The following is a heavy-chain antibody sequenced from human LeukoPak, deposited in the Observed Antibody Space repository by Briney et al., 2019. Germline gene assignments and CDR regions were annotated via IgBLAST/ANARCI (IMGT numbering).Heavy chain of an antibody. J-gene: IGHJ4*02. CDR2: IYSGGST. CDR3: ARAFYDYGGNSLFDY. Sequence: PGGSLRLSCAASGFTFSSYSMNWVRQAPGKGLEWVSVIYSGGSTYYADSVKGRFTISRDNSKNTLYLQMNSLRAEDTAVYYCARAFYDYGGNSLFDYWGQGTLVTVSS. D-gene: IGHD4-23*01. V-gene: IGHV3-53*01. CDR1: GFTFSSYS.